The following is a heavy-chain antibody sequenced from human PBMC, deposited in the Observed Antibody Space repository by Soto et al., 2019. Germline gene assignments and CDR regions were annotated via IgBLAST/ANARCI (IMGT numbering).Heavy chain of an antibody. D-gene: IGHD3-10*01. CDR3: AREDKRFGERTYAFDI. V-gene: IGHV1-69*06. CDR1: RGTFSSYA. J-gene: IGHJ3*02. Sequence: ASVKVSCTTSRGTFSSYAVGWVRQAPGQGLEWMGGIIPIFGTANYAQKFQGRVTITADKSTSTAYMELSSLRSEDTAVYYCAREDKRFGERTYAFDIWGQGTMVTVSS. CDR2: IIPIFGTA.